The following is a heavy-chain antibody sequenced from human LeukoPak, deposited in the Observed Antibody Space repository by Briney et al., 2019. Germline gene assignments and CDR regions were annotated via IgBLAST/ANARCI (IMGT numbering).Heavy chain of an antibody. V-gene: IGHV1-46*01. D-gene: IGHD3-3*01. Sequence: ASVKVSCKASGYTFTSYYMHWVRQAPGQGLEWMGIINPSGGSTSYAQKFQGRVTMTRDMSTSTVYMELSSLRSEDTAVYYCARNAYDFWSGYEPYFDYWGQGTLVTVSS. J-gene: IGHJ4*02. CDR2: INPSGGST. CDR1: GYTFTSYY. CDR3: ARNAYDFWSGYEPYFDY.